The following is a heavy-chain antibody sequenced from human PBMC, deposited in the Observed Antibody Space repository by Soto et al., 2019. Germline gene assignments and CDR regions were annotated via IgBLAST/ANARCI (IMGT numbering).Heavy chain of an antibody. J-gene: IGHJ5*02. Sequence: ASVKVSCKASGYTFTSDDINWVRQATGEGLEWMGWMNPNSGNTGYAQKFQGRVTMTRNTSISTAYMELSSLRSEDTAVYYCARDRRITIFRKGRFDPWGQGTLVTVSS. CDR1: GYTFTSDD. V-gene: IGHV1-8*01. D-gene: IGHD3-3*01. CDR2: MNPNSGNT. CDR3: ARDRRITIFRKGRFDP.